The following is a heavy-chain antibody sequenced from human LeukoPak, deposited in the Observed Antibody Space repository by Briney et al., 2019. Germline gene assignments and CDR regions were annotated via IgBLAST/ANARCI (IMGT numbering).Heavy chain of an antibody. V-gene: IGHV4-34*01. Sequence: SETLSLTCAVYGGSFSGYYWSWIRQPPGKGLEWIGEINHSGSTNYNPSLKSRVTISVDTSKNQFSLKLSSVTAADTAVYYCARHKRFLGDMDVWGKGTTVTVSS. D-gene: IGHD3-3*01. CDR1: GGSFSGYY. CDR3: ARHKRFLGDMDV. J-gene: IGHJ6*03. CDR2: INHSGST.